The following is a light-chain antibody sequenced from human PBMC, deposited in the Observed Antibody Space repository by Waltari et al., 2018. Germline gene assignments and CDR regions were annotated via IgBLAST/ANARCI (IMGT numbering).Light chain of an antibody. J-gene: IGKJ5*01. Sequence: EIVLTQSPATLSLSPGERATLFCRASQSVSTYFAWYQQKPGQAPRRLIYDTSNRAAGIPARFTGGGSETDFTLTISGLEPEDFAVYYCQQGSTFGQGTRLEIK. CDR2: DTS. V-gene: IGKV3-11*01. CDR1: QSVSTY. CDR3: QQGST.